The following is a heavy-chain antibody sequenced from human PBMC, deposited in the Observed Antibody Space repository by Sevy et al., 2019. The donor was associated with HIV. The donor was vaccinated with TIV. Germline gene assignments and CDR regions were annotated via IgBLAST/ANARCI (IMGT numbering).Heavy chain of an antibody. Sequence: GSLRLSCAASGFTFSSYGMHWVRQAPGKGLEWVAVIWFDGSNTFYADSVKGRFTISRDIAENTLHLTMNSLRAEDTAVYYCARDLESYNYGAYGPSCMPDYWGQGTVVTVSS. D-gene: IGHD2-8*01. CDR2: IWFDGSNT. CDR3: ARDLESYNYGAYGPSCMPDY. J-gene: IGHJ4*02. V-gene: IGHV3-33*01. CDR1: GFTFSSYG.